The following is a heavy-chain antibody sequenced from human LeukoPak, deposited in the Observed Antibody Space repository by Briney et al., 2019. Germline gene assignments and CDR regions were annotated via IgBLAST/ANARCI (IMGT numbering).Heavy chain of an antibody. CDR3: AREDYGSGSYFDY. Sequence: GGSLRLSCAASGFTFSSYAMSWVRQAPGKGLEWVSDINGSGGSTYYADSVKGRFTISRDNSQNTLYLQLNSLRAEDTAVYYCAREDYGSGSYFDYWGQGTLVTVSS. CDR1: GFTFSSYA. D-gene: IGHD3-10*01. J-gene: IGHJ4*02. V-gene: IGHV3-23*01. CDR2: INGSGGST.